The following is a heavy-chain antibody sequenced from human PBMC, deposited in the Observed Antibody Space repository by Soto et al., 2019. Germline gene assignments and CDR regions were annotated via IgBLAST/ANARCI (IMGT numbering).Heavy chain of an antibody. CDR3: ARYSGTYYVY. D-gene: IGHD1-26*01. Sequence: SDTLSLTCTVFGDSIRSYYWSWIRQPPGKGLEWIGFISYSGSTSYNPSLKSRVTISVDTSKNQFSLKLSSVTAADTAVYYCARYSGTYYVYWGQGTLVTVS. CDR2: ISYSGST. CDR1: GDSIRSYY. V-gene: IGHV4-59*01. J-gene: IGHJ4*02.